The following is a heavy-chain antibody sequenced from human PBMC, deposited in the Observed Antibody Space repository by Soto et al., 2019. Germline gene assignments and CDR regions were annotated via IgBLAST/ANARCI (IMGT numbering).Heavy chain of an antibody. V-gene: IGHV3-48*03. CDR3: ATRSGGGGAFDF. D-gene: IGHD3-10*01. Sequence: EVQLVESGGGLVQPGGSLRLSCAASGFTFYTYEMNWVRQAPGKGLEWVSYISSSGSTTYYADSVKGRFTISRDNAKNSRYLQMNSLRAEDTAIYYCATRSGGGGAFDFWGQGTMVTVSS. J-gene: IGHJ3*01. CDR2: ISSSGSTT. CDR1: GFTFYTYE.